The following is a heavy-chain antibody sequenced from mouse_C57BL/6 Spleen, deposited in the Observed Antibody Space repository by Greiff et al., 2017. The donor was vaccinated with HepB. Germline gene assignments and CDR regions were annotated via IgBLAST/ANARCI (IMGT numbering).Heavy chain of an antibody. V-gene: IGHV5-16*01. CDR3: ARDPTVDWYFDV. Sequence: EVKLQESEGGLVQPGSSMKLSCTASGFTFSDYYMAWVRQVPEKGLEWVANINYDGSSTYYLDSLKSRFIISRDNAKNILYLQMSSLKSEDTATYYCARDPTVDWYFDVWGTGTTVTVSS. CDR1: GFTFSDYY. CDR2: INYDGSST. J-gene: IGHJ1*03. D-gene: IGHD1-1*01.